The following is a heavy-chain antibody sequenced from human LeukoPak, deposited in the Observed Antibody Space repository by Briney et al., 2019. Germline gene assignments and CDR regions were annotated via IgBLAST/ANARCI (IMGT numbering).Heavy chain of an antibody. CDR2: IYYSGSA. D-gene: IGHD1-26*01. V-gene: IGHV4-59*12. CDR3: SRESGAFCPFGY. Sequence: PSETLSLTCTVSGGSISSYYWSWIRRPPGKGLEWIGYIYYSGSANYNPSLKSRVTISVDTSKNQFSLKLTSVTAADTAIYYCSRESGAFCPFGYWGQGTLVIVPS. CDR1: GGSISSYY. J-gene: IGHJ4*02.